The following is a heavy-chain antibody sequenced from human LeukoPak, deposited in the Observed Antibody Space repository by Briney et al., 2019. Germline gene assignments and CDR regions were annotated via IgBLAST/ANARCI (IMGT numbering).Heavy chain of an antibody. CDR1: GFTLSSYA. CDR3: AKDQAYSSRCSDY. Sequence: GGSLRLSCAASGFTLSSYAMSWVRQAPGKGLEWVSAISGSGGSTYYADSVKGRFTISRDNSKNTLYLQMNSLRAEDTAVEYCAKDQAYSSRCSDYWGQGTLVTVSS. V-gene: IGHV3-23*01. J-gene: IGHJ4*02. CDR2: ISGSGGST. D-gene: IGHD6-19*01.